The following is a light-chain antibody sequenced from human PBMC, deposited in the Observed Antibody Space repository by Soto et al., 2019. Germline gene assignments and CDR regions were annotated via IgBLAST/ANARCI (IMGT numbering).Light chain of an antibody. CDR1: QSISNNY. V-gene: IGKV3-20*01. CDR3: QQYSDLPMT. Sequence: EIVLTQSPGTLSLSPGERATLSCRASQSISNNYLAWYQQKPGQAPRLLIYAASRRATGIPDRFSGSGSGTDFTLTISRLEPEDFAVYFCQQYSDLPMTFGQGTLLEIK. J-gene: IGKJ5*01. CDR2: AAS.